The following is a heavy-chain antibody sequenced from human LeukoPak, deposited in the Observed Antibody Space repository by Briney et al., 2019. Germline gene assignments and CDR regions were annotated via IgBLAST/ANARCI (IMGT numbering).Heavy chain of an antibody. V-gene: IGHV1-18*01. CDR1: GYTFTSYG. D-gene: IGHD6-13*01. J-gene: IGHJ3*02. CDR2: ISAYNGNT. Sequence: ASVTVSCKASGYTFTSYGISWVRQAPGQGLEWMGWISAYNGNTNYAQKLQGRVTMTTDTSTSTAYMELRSLRSDDTAVYYCARVSTIYSSSWYGDDAFDIWGQGTMVTVSS. CDR3: ARVSTIYSSSWYGDDAFDI.